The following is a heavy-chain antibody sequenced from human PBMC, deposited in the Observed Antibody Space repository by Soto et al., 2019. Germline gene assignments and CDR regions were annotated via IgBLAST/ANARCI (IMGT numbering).Heavy chain of an antibody. Sequence: GGSLRLSCAASGFTFTSFAVSWVRQAPGKGLEWVSAISGRGVSTYYADSVKGRVTISRDNSKYTLYLQMNGLRAEDTAVYYCAKGPEEGYNWFDPWGQGTLVTSPQ. CDR1: GFTFTSFA. CDR2: ISGRGVST. V-gene: IGHV3-23*01. CDR3: AKGPEEGYNWFDP. J-gene: IGHJ5*02.